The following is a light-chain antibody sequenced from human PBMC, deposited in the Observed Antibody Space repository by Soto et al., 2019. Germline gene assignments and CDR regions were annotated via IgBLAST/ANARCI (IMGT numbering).Light chain of an antibody. CDR1: SGDVGAYKY. Sequence: QSALTQPRSVSGSPGQSVTISCTGSSGDVGAYKYVSWYQQQPDRAPRLVLYDVTKRPSGVPDRFSGSKSGNTASLNISGLQPEDEADYYCCSYAVRQRLFGGGTKLTVL. CDR3: CSYAVRQRL. CDR2: DVT. V-gene: IGLV2-11*01. J-gene: IGLJ3*02.